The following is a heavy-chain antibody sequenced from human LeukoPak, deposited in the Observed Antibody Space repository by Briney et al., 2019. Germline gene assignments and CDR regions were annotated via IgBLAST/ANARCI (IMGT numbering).Heavy chain of an antibody. J-gene: IGHJ4*02. V-gene: IGHV4-4*07. CDR2: IYTSGST. CDR1: GGSIRSHY. CDR3: ARSPSFEVYYFCY. Sequence: SETLSLTCTVSGGSIRSHYWSWIRQPAGKGLEWIGRIYTSGSTNYNPSLKSRVTMSVDTSKNQFSLKLSSVTAADTAVYYCARSPSFEVYYFCYWGQGTLVTVSS. D-gene: IGHD2/OR15-2a*01.